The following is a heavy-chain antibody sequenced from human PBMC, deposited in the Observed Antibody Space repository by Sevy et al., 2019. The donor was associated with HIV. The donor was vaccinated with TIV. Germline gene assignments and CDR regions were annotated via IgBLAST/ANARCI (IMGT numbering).Heavy chain of an antibody. D-gene: IGHD7-27*01. CDR3: ARDLAGTNWGRSDY. CDR2: IIPILGIA. V-gene: IGHV1-69*10. CDR1: GGTFSSYA. J-gene: IGHJ4*02. Sequence: ASVKVSCKASGGTFSSYAISWVRQAPGQGLEWMGGIIPILGIANYAQRFQGRVTITADKSTSTAYMELSSLRSEDTAVYYCARDLAGTNWGRSDYWGQGTLVTVS.